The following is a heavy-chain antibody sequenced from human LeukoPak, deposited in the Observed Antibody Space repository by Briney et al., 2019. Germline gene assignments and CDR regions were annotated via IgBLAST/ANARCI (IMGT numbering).Heavy chain of an antibody. D-gene: IGHD6-13*01. CDR2: IRSKAYGATT. CDR3: TRGSSNWYHQDY. V-gene: IGHV3-49*04. CDR1: GFTFGDYA. Sequence: GGSLRLSCTASGFTFGDYAMSWVRQAPGKGLEWVGFIRSKAYGATTKYAASVKGRFTISRDDSKSIAYLQMNSLKTEDTALYYCTRGSSNWYHQDYWGQGSLVTVSS. J-gene: IGHJ4*02.